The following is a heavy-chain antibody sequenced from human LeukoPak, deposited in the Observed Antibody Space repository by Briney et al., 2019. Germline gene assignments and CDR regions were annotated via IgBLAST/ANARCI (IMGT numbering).Heavy chain of an antibody. CDR3: ARAGQLSTGAYFDY. Sequence: SVTVSCKASRGTFSTYTFSWVRQAPGQELDWMGRIIPILGIANYAQKFQGRVTITADKSTNAAYMDLNSLRSEGTAVYYCARAGQLSTGAYFDYWGQGTLVTVSS. V-gene: IGHV1-69*02. D-gene: IGHD6-6*01. CDR2: IIPILGIA. CDR1: RGTFSTYT. J-gene: IGHJ4*02.